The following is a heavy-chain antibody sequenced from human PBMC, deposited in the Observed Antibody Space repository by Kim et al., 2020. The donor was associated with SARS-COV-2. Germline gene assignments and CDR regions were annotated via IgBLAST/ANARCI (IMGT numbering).Heavy chain of an antibody. J-gene: IGHJ3*02. D-gene: IGHD3-16*01. Sequence: GGSLRLSCAASGFTFSSYAMSWVRQAPGKGLEWVSAISGSGGSTYYADSVKGRFTISRDNSKNTLYLQMNSLRAEDTAVYYCAILQSMITFGGVPHKRFDAFDIWGQGTMVTVSS. V-gene: IGHV3-23*01. CDR3: AILQSMITFGGVPHKRFDAFDI. CDR1: GFTFSSYA. CDR2: ISGSGGST.